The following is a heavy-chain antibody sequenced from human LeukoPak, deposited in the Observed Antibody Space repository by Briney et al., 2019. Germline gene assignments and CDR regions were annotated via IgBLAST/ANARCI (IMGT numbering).Heavy chain of an antibody. V-gene: IGHV1-8*01. CDR2: MNPNSGNT. D-gene: IGHD3-22*01. CDR1: GYTFTSYD. J-gene: IGHJ4*02. CDR3: ATRITMIVEDYFDY. Sequence: GSVKVSCKASGYTFTSYDINWVRQATGQGLEWMGCMNPNSGNTGYAQKFQGRVTMTRNTSISTAYMELSSLRSEDTAVYYCATRITMIVEDYFDYWGQGTLVTVSS.